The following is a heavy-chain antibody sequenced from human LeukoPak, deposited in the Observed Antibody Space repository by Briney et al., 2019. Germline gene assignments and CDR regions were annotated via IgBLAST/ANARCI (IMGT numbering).Heavy chain of an antibody. D-gene: IGHD3-22*01. CDR3: ARDRGRYYDSRGFYWGYYFDS. CDR1: GFNLCKYS. J-gene: IGHJ4*02. Sequence: GSLKPSRCTSGFNLCKYSGNWVRQGPGEGLEWVSNISCYGYRKYYADSVKGRFTISRDNSKDTLYLQMSSVRVDDTAVYYCARDRGRYYDSRGFYWGYYFDSWGQGILVTVST. V-gene: IGHV3-23*01. CDR2: ISCYGYRK.